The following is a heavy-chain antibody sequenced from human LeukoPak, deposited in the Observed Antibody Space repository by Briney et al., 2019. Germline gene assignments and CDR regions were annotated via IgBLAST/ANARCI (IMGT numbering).Heavy chain of an antibody. Sequence: SETLSLTCTVSGGSISSSSYYWGWIRQPPGKGLEWIGSIYYSGSTYYNPSLKSRVTISVDTSENQFSLKLSSVTAADPAVYYCAMFYGSGVPHYWGQGTLVTVSS. D-gene: IGHD3-10*01. J-gene: IGHJ4*02. V-gene: IGHV4-39*07. CDR3: AMFYGSGVPHY. CDR2: IYYSGST. CDR1: GGSISSSSYY.